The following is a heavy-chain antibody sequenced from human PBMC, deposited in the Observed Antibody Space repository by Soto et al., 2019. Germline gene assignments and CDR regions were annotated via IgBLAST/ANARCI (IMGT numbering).Heavy chain of an antibody. CDR1: GFTFSSYA. CDR3: ARWGPGYSGYDDAFDI. J-gene: IGHJ3*02. Sequence: GGSLRLSCAASGFTFSSYAMHWVRQAPGKGLEWVAVISYDGSNKYYAGSVKGRFTISRGNSKNTLYLQMNSLRAEDTAVYYCARWGPGYSGYDDAFDIWGQGTMVTVSS. CDR2: ISYDGSNK. V-gene: IGHV3-30*04. D-gene: IGHD5-12*01.